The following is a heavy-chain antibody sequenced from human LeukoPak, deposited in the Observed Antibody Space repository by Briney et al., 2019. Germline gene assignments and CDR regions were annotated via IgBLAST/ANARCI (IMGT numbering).Heavy chain of an antibody. CDR3: ARVKWGCSGGSCYPLYYFDY. J-gene: IGHJ4*02. D-gene: IGHD2-15*01. CDR1: GFTFSSYS. Sequence: PGGSLRLSCAASGFTFSSYSMNWVRQAPGKGLEWVSSISSSSSDIYYADSVKGRFTISRDNAKNSLYLQMNSLRAEDTAVYYCARVKWGCSGGSCYPLYYFDYWGQGTLVTVSS. V-gene: IGHV3-21*01. CDR2: ISSSSSDI.